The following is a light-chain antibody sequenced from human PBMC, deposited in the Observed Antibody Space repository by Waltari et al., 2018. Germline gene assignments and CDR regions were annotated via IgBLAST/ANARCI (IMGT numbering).Light chain of an antibody. CDR2: DAS. CDR1: QSVGSS. CDR3: QQRSNWPPIT. V-gene: IGKV3-11*01. J-gene: IGKJ5*01. Sequence: DIVMTQSPVTLSLAPGERATLSCWASQSVGSSLAWYQQKPGQAPRLLMYDASNRATGVPARFNGSGSGTDFTLTIISLQSEDSAVYYCQQRSNWPPITFGQGTRLEIK.